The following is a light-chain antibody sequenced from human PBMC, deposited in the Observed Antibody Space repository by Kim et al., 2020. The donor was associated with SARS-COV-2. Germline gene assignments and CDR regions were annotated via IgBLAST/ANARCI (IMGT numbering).Light chain of an antibody. CDR3: KSRDSSGDRLV. CDR2: AKN. CDR1: SLRRYY. Sequence: LRQTVRIRCQGASLRRYYASWYQQKPGQAPVLDMFAKNNRPSGIPDRISGSSSGNTASLTFSGAQAEDEADYYCKSRDSSGDRLVFGGGTQLTVL. V-gene: IGLV3-19*01. J-gene: IGLJ3*02.